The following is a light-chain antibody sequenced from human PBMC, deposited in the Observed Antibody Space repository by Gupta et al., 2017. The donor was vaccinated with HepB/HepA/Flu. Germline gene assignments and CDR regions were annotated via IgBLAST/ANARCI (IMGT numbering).Light chain of an antibody. CDR2: DAY. CDR1: QSVGSY. V-gene: IGKV3-11*01. Sequence: VLTQSPDILSLSPGERATLSCRASQSVGSYLAWYQQKPGQAPRILIYDAYNRDTGIQGRFSDSGSGTDFTLTSRRRENEDFDGYYCQQRSNWAFGQGTKVEIK. J-gene: IGKJ1*01. CDR3: QQRSNWA.